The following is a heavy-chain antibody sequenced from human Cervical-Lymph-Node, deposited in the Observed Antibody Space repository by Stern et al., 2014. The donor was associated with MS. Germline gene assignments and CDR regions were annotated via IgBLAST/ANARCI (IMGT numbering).Heavy chain of an antibody. CDR2: ISFDGSKK. CDR3: AKDDRWSFDY. D-gene: IGHD2-15*01. Sequence: QVQLVQSGGGVVQPGGPLTLSCAASGFSLSNHNMHWVRQAPGTGLEWVTIISFDGSKKSYADSVMGRFTVSRDNSENTLFLHMNSLRAEDTAVYYCAKDDRWSFDYWGQGTLVAVSS. V-gene: IGHV3-30*18. CDR1: GFSLSNHN. J-gene: IGHJ4*02.